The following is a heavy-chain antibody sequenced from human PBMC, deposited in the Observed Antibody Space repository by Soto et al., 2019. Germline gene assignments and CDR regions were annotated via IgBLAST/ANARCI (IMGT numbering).Heavy chain of an antibody. V-gene: IGHV3-30*18. Sequence: QVQLVESGGGVVQPGRSLRLSCAASGFTFSSYGMHWVRQAPGKGLEWVAVISYDGSNKYYADSVKGRFTISRDNSKNTLYLQMNSLRAEDTAVYYCAKVLGGMIVVPNFDYWGQGTLFTVSS. CDR1: GFTFSSYG. D-gene: IGHD3-22*01. CDR3: AKVLGGMIVVPNFDY. J-gene: IGHJ4*02. CDR2: ISYDGSNK.